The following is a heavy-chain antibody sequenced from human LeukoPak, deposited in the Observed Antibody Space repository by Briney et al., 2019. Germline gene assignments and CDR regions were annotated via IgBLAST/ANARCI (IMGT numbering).Heavy chain of an antibody. Sequence: GGSLRLSCAASGFTFRNYAMSWVRQAPGKGLEWVSAIGNSDGSKFYADSVQGRFTISRDNSENTLYLQMNSLRVGDTAVYYCAISPSRVVIDNYWGQGTLVTVSS. CDR3: AISPSRVVIDNY. CDR1: GFTFRNYA. D-gene: IGHD3-3*01. CDR2: IGNSDGSK. J-gene: IGHJ4*02. V-gene: IGHV3-23*01.